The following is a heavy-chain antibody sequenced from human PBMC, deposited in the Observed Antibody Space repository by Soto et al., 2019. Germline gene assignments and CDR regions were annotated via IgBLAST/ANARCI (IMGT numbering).Heavy chain of an antibody. Sequence: GGSLRLSCAASGFTFSSYGMHWVRQAPGKGLEWVAVIWYDGSNKYYADSVKGRFTISRDNSKNTLYLQMNSLRAEDTAVYYCARESWGPYSSSTDLDYWGQRTLVTVSS. D-gene: IGHD6-6*01. CDR3: ARESWGPYSSSTDLDY. CDR2: IWYDGSNK. V-gene: IGHV3-33*01. CDR1: GFTFSSYG. J-gene: IGHJ4*02.